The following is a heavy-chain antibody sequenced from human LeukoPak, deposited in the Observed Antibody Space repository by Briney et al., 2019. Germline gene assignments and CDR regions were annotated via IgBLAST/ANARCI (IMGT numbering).Heavy chain of an antibody. CDR3: ARVKGYSYGLE. CDR2: IYSGGST. Sequence: GGSLRLSCAAAGLTVSSKYMNWVRQAPGKGLEWVSVIYSGGSTYYADSVKGRFTISRDNSKNTLYLQMNSLRAEDTAVYYCARVKGYSYGLEWGQGTLVTVSS. J-gene: IGHJ4*02. D-gene: IGHD5-18*01. V-gene: IGHV3-66*01. CDR1: GLTVSSKY.